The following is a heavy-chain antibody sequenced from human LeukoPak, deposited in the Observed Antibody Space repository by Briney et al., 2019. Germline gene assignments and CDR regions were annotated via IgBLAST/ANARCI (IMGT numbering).Heavy chain of an antibody. CDR1: GFTLSSYA. CDR3: AKPTYYYGSGSYPN. Sequence: GGSLRLSCAASGFTLSSYAMSWARQAPGKGLEWVSAISDTGNTYHADSVKGRFTISRDNSKNTLYLQMNSLRAEDTAVYYCAKPTYYYGSGSYPNWGQGTLVTVSS. D-gene: IGHD3-10*01. CDR2: ISDTGNT. J-gene: IGHJ4*02. V-gene: IGHV3-23*01.